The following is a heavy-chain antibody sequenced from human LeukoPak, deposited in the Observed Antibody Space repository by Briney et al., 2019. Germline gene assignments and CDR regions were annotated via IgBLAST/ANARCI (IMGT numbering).Heavy chain of an antibody. V-gene: IGHV3-53*01. Sequence: GGSLRLSCAASGFTVSSNYMSWVRQAPGKGLEWVSVIYSGGSTYYADSVKGRFTISRDNSKNTLYLQMNSLRAEDTAVYYCARNVRGYSGYYYYYYYMDVWGKGTTVTVSS. CDR2: IYSGGST. J-gene: IGHJ6*03. D-gene: IGHD5-12*01. CDR1: GFTVSSNY. CDR3: ARNVRGYSGYYYYYYYMDV.